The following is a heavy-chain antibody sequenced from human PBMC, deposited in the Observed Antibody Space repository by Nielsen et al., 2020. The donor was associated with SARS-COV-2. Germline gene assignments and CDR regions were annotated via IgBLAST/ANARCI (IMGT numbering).Heavy chain of an antibody. D-gene: IGHD6-19*01. CDR3: ARFGDSSGWYNFDY. J-gene: IGHJ4*02. Sequence: SETLSLTCTVSGGSISSGGYYWSWIRQHPGKGLEWIGYIYYSGSTNYNPSLKSRVTISVDTSKNQFSLKLSSVTAADTAVYYCARFGDSSGWYNFDYWGQGTLVTVSS. CDR2: IYYSGST. V-gene: IGHV4-31*03. CDR1: GGSISSGGYY.